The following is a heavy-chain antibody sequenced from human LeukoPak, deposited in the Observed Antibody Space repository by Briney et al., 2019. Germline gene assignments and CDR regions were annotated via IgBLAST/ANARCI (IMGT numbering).Heavy chain of an antibody. CDR3: VKDRYVDY. J-gene: IGHJ4*02. CDR2: ISSSSSYI. D-gene: IGHD2-2*01. CDR1: GFTFSSYS. V-gene: IGHV3-21*01. Sequence: GGSLRLSCAASGFTFSSYSMNWVRQAPGKGLEWVSSISSSSSYIYYADSVKGRFTISRDNSKNTLHLQMSSLRSEDTAVYYCVKDRYVDYWGQGTLVTVSS.